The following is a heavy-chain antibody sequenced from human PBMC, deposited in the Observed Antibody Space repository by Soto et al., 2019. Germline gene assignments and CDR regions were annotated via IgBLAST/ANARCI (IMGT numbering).Heavy chain of an antibody. D-gene: IGHD4-17*01. CDR1: GYTFTGYY. V-gene: IGHV1-2*02. CDR2: INPNSGGT. J-gene: IGHJ5*02. CDR3: ARPTTVTTFWFDP. Sequence: ASVKVSCKASGYTFTGYYMHWVRQAPGQGLEWIGWINPNSGGTNYAQKFQGRVTMTRDTSISTAYMELSRLRSDDTAVYYCARPTTVTTFWFDPWGQGTLVTVSS.